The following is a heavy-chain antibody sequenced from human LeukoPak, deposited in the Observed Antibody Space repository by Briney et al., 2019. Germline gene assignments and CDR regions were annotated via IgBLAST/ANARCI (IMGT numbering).Heavy chain of an antibody. Sequence: GGSLRLSCAASTFTFSTYWMTWVRQAPGKGPEFVANINQDGSVKNYVDSVKGRFTISRDNAKNSLYLQMNSLRADGTAVYYSARDPGSSSFDYWGQGTLVTVSS. CDR1: TFTFSTYW. CDR2: INQDGSVK. CDR3: ARDPGSSSFDY. J-gene: IGHJ4*02. D-gene: IGHD6-13*01. V-gene: IGHV3-7*01.